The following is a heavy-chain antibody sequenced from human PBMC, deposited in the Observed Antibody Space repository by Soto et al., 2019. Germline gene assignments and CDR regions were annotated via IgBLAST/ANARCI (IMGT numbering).Heavy chain of an antibody. CDR1: GFTFSSYA. J-gene: IGHJ6*02. CDR3: ARDWKGYGMDV. CDR2: ISYDGSNK. D-gene: IGHD1-1*01. Sequence: GGSLRLSCAASGFTFSSYAMHWVRQAPGKGLEWVAVISYDGSNKYYADSVKGRFTISRDNSKNTLYLQMNSLRAEDTAVYYCARDWKGYGMDVWGQGTTVTVSS. V-gene: IGHV3-30-3*01.